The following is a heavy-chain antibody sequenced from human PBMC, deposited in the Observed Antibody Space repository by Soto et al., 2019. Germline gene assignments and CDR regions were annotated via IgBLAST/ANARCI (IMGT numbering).Heavy chain of an antibody. CDR2: ISYDGSNK. D-gene: IGHD3-22*01. CDR3: AKAGVANYYYDSSGYTDY. Sequence: QVQLVESGGGVVQPGRSLRLSCAASGFTFSSYGMHWVRQAPGKGLEWVAVISYDGSNKYYADSVKGRFTISRDNSTNTLYLQMNSLSAEDTAVYYCAKAGVANYYYDSSGYTDYWGQGTLVTVSS. CDR1: GFTFSSYG. V-gene: IGHV3-30*18. J-gene: IGHJ4*02.